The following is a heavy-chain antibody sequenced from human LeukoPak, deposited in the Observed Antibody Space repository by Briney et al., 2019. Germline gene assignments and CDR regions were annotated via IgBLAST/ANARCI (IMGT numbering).Heavy chain of an antibody. D-gene: IGHD3-9*01. CDR1: GYSISSGYC. V-gene: IGHV4-38-2*02. CDR2: IYHSGST. J-gene: IGHJ3*02. Sequence: SSETLSLTCTVSGYSISSGYCWGWIRQPPGKGLEWIGSIYHSGSTYYNPSLKSRVTISVDTSKNQFSLKLSSVTAADTAVYYCARVLSYDILPGYTPHGAFDIWGQGTMVTVSS. CDR3: ARVLSYDILPGYTPHGAFDI.